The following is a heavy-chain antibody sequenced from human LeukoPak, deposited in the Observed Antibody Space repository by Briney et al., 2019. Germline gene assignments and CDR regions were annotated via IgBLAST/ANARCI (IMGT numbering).Heavy chain of an antibody. Sequence: ASVKISCKASGYTFTSNHIHCVRQAPGQGLEWMGVINPSGDSTSYAQKFQGRVTMTRDTSTSTVYMELSSLRSEDTAIYYCAKLAASETGEGSWGQGTLVTVSS. CDR2: INPSGDST. D-gene: IGHD6-13*01. CDR3: AKLAASETGEGS. J-gene: IGHJ5*02. V-gene: IGHV1-46*01. CDR1: GYTFTSNH.